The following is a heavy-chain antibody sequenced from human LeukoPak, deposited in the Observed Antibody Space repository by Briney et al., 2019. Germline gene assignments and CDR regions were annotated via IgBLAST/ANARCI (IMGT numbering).Heavy chain of an antibody. D-gene: IGHD6-6*01. CDR3: AGKSPARRVDYYYYYMDV. Sequence: ASVKVSCXASGGTFSSYAISWVRQAPGQGLGWMGGIIPIFGTANYAQKFQGRVTITADESTSTAYMELSSLRSEDTAVYYCAGKSPARRVDYYYYYMDVWGKGTTVTVSS. J-gene: IGHJ6*03. CDR1: GGTFSSYA. V-gene: IGHV1-69*13. CDR2: IIPIFGTA.